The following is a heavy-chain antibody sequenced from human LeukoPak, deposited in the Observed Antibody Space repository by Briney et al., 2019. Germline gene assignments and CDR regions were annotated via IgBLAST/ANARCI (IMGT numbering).Heavy chain of an antibody. CDR1: GYSFTSYG. V-gene: IGHV1-18*01. Sequence: ASVKVSCKASGYSFTSYGISWVRQAPGQGLEWMGWITAYNGNTNYAQKLQGRVTMTTDTSTSTAYMELRSLRSDDTAVYYCARFGLGKHIEVAGIPFDIWGQGTMVTVSS. D-gene: IGHD6-19*01. CDR3: ARFGLGKHIEVAGIPFDI. CDR2: ITAYNGNT. J-gene: IGHJ3*02.